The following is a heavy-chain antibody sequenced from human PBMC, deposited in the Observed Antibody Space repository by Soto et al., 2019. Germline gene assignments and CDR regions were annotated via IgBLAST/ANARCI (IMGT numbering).Heavy chain of an antibody. D-gene: IGHD3-3*01. CDR1: GGSISSYY. CDR3: AGNRLRFLEWLSPVDP. J-gene: IGHJ5*02. CDR2: IYYSGGT. Sequence: SETLSLTCTVSGGSISSYYWSWIRQPPGKGLEWIGYIYYSGGTNYNPSLKSRVTISVDTSKNQFSLKLSSVTAADTAVYYCAGNRLRFLEWLSPVDPWGQGTLVTFSS. V-gene: IGHV4-59*01.